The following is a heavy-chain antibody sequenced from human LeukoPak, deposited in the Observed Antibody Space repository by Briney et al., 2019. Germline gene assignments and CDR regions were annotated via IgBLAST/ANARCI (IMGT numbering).Heavy chain of an antibody. D-gene: IGHD6-13*01. J-gene: IGHJ4*02. Sequence: GRSLRLSCAASGFTFDDYAMHWVRHAPGKGLEWVSGISWNSGSIGYADPVKGRFTISRDNAKNSLYLQMNSLRAEDTALYYCAKGSSSSWYLFDYWGQGTLVTVSS. CDR2: ISWNSGSI. CDR3: AKGSSSSWYLFDY. V-gene: IGHV3-9*01. CDR1: GFTFDDYA.